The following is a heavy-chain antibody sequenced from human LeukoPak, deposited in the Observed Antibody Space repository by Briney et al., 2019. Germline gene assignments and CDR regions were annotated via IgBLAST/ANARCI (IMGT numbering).Heavy chain of an antibody. CDR2: VKSKTDGGTT. CDR3: TTGTWIQLWLPDY. D-gene: IGHD5-18*01. J-gene: IGHJ4*02. CDR1: GFTFNNAW. Sequence: GGSLRLSCAASGFTFNNAWMSWVRQAPGKGLEWVGHVKSKTDGGTTDYATPVKGRFSISRDDSKNTLFLQMNSLKTEDTAVYYCTTGTWIQLWLPDYWGQGTLVTVSS. V-gene: IGHV3-15*01.